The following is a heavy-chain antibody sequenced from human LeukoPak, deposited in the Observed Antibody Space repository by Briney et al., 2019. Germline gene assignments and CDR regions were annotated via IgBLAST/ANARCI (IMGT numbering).Heavy chain of an antibody. CDR1: GFTFSSYW. CDR3: ARDRVGLLRDY. CDR2: IKQDGSEK. V-gene: IGHV3-7*01. Sequence: GGSLRLSCAAPGFTFSSYWMSWVRQAPGKGLEWVANIKQDGSEKYYVDSVKGRFTISRDNAKNSLYLQMNSLRAEDTAVYYCARDRVGLLRDYWGQGTLATVSS. D-gene: IGHD4-23*01. J-gene: IGHJ4*02.